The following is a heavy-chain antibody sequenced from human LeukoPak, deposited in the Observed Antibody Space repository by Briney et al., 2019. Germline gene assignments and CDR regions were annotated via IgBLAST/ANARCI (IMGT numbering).Heavy chain of an antibody. CDR1: GGTLSSYA. V-gene: IGHV1-69*04. CDR3: ARDVYCSGGSCVYYYYGMDV. D-gene: IGHD2-15*01. J-gene: IGHJ6*02. CDR2: IIPIFGIA. Sequence: ASVKVSCKASGGTLSSYAISWVRQATGQGLAWMRRIIPIFGIANYAQKFQDRVTITADKSTSTAYMELSSLRSEDTAVYYCARDVYCSGGSCVYYYYGMDVGGQGPSVSV.